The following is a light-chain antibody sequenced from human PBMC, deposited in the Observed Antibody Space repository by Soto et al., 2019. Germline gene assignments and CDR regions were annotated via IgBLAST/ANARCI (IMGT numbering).Light chain of an antibody. V-gene: IGKV3-15*01. CDR1: QTIANN. J-gene: IGKJ2*01. CDR2: GAS. Sequence: ETVMTQSPSTLSVSPGERATISCRASQTIANNLAWYQQRPGQAPRLLIYGASTRATGIPARFSGSGSGTEFTLTISSLQSEDFAIYYCQQYNNWPPYTFGQGTKLEIK. CDR3: QQYNNWPPYT.